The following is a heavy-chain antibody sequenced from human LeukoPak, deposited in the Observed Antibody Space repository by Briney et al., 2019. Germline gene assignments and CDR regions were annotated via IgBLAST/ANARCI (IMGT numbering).Heavy chain of an antibody. V-gene: IGHV3-30-3*01. CDR3: AKDSYSSGFSWFDP. Sequence: GRSLRLSCAASGFTFSSYAMHWVRQAPGKGLEWVAVISYDGSNKYYADSVKGRFTISRDNSKNTLYLQMNSLRAEDTAVYYCAKDSYSSGFSWFDPWGQGTLVTVSS. CDR1: GFTFSSYA. CDR2: ISYDGSNK. J-gene: IGHJ5*02. D-gene: IGHD6-19*01.